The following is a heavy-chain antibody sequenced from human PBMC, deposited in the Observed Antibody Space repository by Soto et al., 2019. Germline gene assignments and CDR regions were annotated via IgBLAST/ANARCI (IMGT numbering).Heavy chain of an antibody. CDR2: MNPNSGNT. CDR3: ARERASGAFDI. J-gene: IGHJ3*02. Sequence: QVQLVQSGAEVKKPGASVKVSCKTSGYTFTSYDINWVRQATGQGLEWMGWMNPNSGNTAYAQKFQGRVTMTRNTPISAAHMELSRLRSEDTAVYNSARERASGAFDIWGQGTMVTVSS. D-gene: IGHD1-26*01. V-gene: IGHV1-8*01. CDR1: GYTFTSYD.